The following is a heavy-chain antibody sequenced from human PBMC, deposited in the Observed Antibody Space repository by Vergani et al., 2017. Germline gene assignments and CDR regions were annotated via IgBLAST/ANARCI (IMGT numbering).Heavy chain of an antibody. D-gene: IGHD1-26*01. CDR2: ISYDGSNK. CDR1: GFTFSSYG. V-gene: IGHV3-30*03. CDR3: ARGGDSGSYRKPYYYYGMDV. Sequence: QVQLVESGGGVVQPGRSLRLSCAASGFTFSSYGMHWVRQAPGKGLEWVAVISYDGSNKYYADSVKGRFTISRDNSKNTLYLQMNSLRAEDTAVYYCARGGDSGSYRKPYYYYGMDVWGQGTTVTVSS. J-gene: IGHJ6*02.